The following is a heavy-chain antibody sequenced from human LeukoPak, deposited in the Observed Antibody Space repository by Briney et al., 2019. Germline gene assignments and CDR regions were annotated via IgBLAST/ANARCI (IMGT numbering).Heavy chain of an antibody. J-gene: IGHJ4*02. CDR3: ARRGDTPMIGDH. CDR2: LSNTGNI. Sequence: GGSLRLSCAAFGFTFSSYGMNWVRQAPGKGLEWLSYLSNTGNIHYAQSVKGRFTISRDNAKNSLYLQMDGLRAEDTAVYYCARRGDTPMIGDHWGQGILVTVAS. CDR1: GFTFSSYG. V-gene: IGHV3-48*01. D-gene: IGHD5-18*01.